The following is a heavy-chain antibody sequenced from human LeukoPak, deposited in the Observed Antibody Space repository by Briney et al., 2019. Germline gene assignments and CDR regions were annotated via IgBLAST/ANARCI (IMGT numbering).Heavy chain of an antibody. J-gene: IGHJ3*02. CDR3: ASLKNYYDSSGYLVTDAFDI. D-gene: IGHD3-22*01. Sequence: GASVKVSCKTSGYTFTTYGLSWVRQARGQGLEWMGWISGYNGNTNYAQKLQGRVTMTTDTSTSTAYMELRSLRSDDTAVYYCASLKNYYDSSGYLVTDAFDIWGQGTMVTVSS. V-gene: IGHV1-18*01. CDR1: GYTFTTYG. CDR2: ISGYNGNT.